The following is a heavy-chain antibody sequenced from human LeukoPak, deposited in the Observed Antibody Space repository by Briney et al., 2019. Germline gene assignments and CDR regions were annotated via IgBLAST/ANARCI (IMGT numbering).Heavy chain of an antibody. CDR2: ISYDGSNK. Sequence: GGSLRLSCAASGFTFSSYAMHWVRQAPGKGLEWVAVISYDGSNKYYADSVKGRFTISRDNSKNTLYLQMNSLRAEDTAVYYCAKALIAVAGSFDYWGQGTLVTVSS. D-gene: IGHD6-19*01. CDR3: AKALIAVAGSFDY. J-gene: IGHJ4*02. CDR1: GFTFSSYA. V-gene: IGHV3-30-3*01.